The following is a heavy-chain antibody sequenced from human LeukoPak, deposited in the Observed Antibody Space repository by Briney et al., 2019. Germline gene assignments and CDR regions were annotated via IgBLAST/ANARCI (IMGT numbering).Heavy chain of an antibody. Sequence: GSLSPSCAASGFTFSSYAMHWVRPAPGKGLGWVAVISYDGRNKYYAHYVKGRFTISRDNSKNSLYLQMNSLRAEDTAVYYCARVELWIDYWGPGTLVTVSS. CDR1: GFTFSSYA. CDR3: ARVELWIDY. J-gene: IGHJ4*02. V-gene: IGHV3-30*04. D-gene: IGHD5-18*01. CDR2: ISYDGRNK.